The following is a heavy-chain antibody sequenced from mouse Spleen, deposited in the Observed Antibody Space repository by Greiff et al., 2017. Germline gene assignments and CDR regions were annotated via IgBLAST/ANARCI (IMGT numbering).Heavy chain of an antibody. D-gene: IGHD4-1*01. CDR3: ARRSLGREWYFDV. J-gene: IGHJ1*01. V-gene: IGHV5-12*02. Sequence: EVMLVESGGGLVQPGGSLKLSCATSGFTFSDYYMYWVRQTPEKRLEWVAYISNGGGSTYYPDTVKGRFTISRDNAKNTLYLQMSRLKSEDTAMYYCARRSLGREWYFDVWGAGTTVTVSS. CDR2: ISNGGGST. CDR1: GFTFSDYY.